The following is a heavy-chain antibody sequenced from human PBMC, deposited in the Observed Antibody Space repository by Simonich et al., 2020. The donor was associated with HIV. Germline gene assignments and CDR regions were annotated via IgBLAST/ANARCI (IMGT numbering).Heavy chain of an antibody. CDR1: GGSFSGYY. CDR3: ARRSGYALDY. V-gene: IGHV4-34*01. CDR2: IDHSEST. Sequence: QVHLQQWGAGLLKPSETLSLTCAVYGGSFSGYYWSWIRQPPGKGLAWIGEIDHSESTSYNPSLKSRVTMSVDTSKNQFSLKLTSVTAADTAVYYCARRSGYALDYWGQGTLVTVSS. J-gene: IGHJ4*02. D-gene: IGHD5-12*01.